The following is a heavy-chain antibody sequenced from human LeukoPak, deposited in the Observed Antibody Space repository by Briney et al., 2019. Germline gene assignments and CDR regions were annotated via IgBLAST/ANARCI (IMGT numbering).Heavy chain of an antibody. CDR3: TRRGPAGSSSSGMDV. Sequence: SETLSLTCTVSGGSISNYYWCWIRQPPGKGLEWIGYIYYSGSTNSNPSLKSRVTISLDTSKNQFSLQLNSVTPEDTAVYYCTRRGPAGSSSSGMDVWGQGTTVTVSS. CDR2: IYYSGST. V-gene: IGHV4-59*12. D-gene: IGHD6-6*01. CDR1: GGSISNYY. J-gene: IGHJ6*02.